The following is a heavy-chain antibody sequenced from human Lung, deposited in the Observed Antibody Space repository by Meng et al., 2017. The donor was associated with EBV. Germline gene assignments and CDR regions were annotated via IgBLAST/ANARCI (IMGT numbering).Heavy chain of an antibody. V-gene: IGHV1-46*02. D-gene: IGHD1-26*01. J-gene: IGHJ5*02. CDR1: GYTFNTYY. CDR2: INPSGGSS. Sequence: GQLVQAGADVKQPGASVRVSCKASGYTFNTYYMHWVRQAPGQGLEWMGVINPSGGSSIYAQRFQGRVTMTSDTSTTTVYMDLSSLRSEDTAVYCCARVSKGGSYRFDPWGQGTLVTVSS. CDR3: ARVSKGGSYRFDP.